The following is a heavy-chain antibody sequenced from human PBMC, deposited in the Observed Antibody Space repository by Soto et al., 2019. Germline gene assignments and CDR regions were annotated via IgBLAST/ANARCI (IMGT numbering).Heavy chain of an antibody. CDR2: ISSNGGST. CDR1: GFTFSSYA. V-gene: IGHV3-64D*08. CDR3: VKAPYYRAYYYYYYGMDV. J-gene: IGHJ6*02. D-gene: IGHD3-22*01. Sequence: GGSLRLSCSASGFTFSSYAMHWVRQAPGKGLEYVSAISSNGGSTYYADSVKGRFTISRDNSKNTLYLQMSSLRAEDTAVYYCVKAPYYRAYYYYYYGMDVWGQGTTVTVSS.